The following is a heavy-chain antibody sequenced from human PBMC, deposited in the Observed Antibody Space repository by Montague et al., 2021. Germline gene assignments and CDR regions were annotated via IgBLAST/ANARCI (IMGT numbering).Heavy chain of an antibody. CDR3: ARYTSRMYGDFDY. CDR2: IYWDDDK. V-gene: IGHV2-5*02. D-gene: IGHD3-16*02. Sequence: PALVKPTQTLTLTCTFSGFSLNTNGMGVGWIRQPPGEAPAWLALIYWDDDKRYSPSLKTRLTITKDTSRNQVVLTMTNVDPGDTATYFCARYTSRMYGDFDYWGQGTLVTVSS. CDR1: GFSLNTNGMG. J-gene: IGHJ4*02.